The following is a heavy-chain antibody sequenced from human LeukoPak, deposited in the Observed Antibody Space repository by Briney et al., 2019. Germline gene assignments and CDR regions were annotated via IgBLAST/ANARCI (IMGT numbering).Heavy chain of an antibody. D-gene: IGHD3-10*01. Sequence: PGRSLRLSCAASGFTFTSYTFHCVRQAPGKGLEWVSSISSSSSYIYYADSVKGRFTISRDNAKNSLYLQMNSLRAEDTAVYYCARDYYGSGSLLGYWGQGTLVTVSS. CDR1: GFTFTSYT. CDR2: ISSSSSYI. J-gene: IGHJ4*02. CDR3: ARDYYGSGSLLGY. V-gene: IGHV3-21*01.